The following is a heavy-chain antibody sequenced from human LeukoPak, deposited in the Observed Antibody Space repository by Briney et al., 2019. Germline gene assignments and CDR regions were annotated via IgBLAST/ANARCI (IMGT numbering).Heavy chain of an antibody. CDR2: IKQDGSEK. Sequence: GGSLRLSCAASGFTFSSYWMSWVRQAPGKGLEWVANIKQDGSEKYYVDSVKGRFTISRDNAKNSLYLQMNSLRAEDTAVYYCARGSKSYGDYIRSRIHYFDYWGQGTLVTVSS. CDR3: ARGSKSYGDYIRSRIHYFDY. CDR1: GFTFSSYW. D-gene: IGHD4-17*01. V-gene: IGHV3-7*04. J-gene: IGHJ4*02.